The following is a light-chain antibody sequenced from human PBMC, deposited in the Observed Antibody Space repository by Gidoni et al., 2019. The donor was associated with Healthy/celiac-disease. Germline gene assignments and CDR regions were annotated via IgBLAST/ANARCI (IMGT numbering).Light chain of an antibody. CDR2: SAS. J-gene: IGKJ1*01. Sequence: DIQLTQSPSSLSAAVGARVPITCRASQGISNSLAWYHQKPGKAPKLLLYSASRLESGVPSRFRGSGSGTDYTLTISSLQPEDFATYYCQQYYSTPQRTFGQGTKVEIK. CDR3: QQYYSTPQRT. V-gene: IGKV1-NL1*01. CDR1: QGISNS.